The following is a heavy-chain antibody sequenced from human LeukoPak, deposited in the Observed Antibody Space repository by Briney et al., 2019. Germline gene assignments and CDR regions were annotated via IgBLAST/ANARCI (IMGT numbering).Heavy chain of an antibody. V-gene: IGHV4-61*08. CDR1: GGSISSGDYY. CDR2: IYYSGST. Sequence: SETLSLTCTVSGGSISSGDYYWSWIRQPPGKGLEWIGYIYYSGSTNYNPSLKSRVTISVDTSENQFSLRLSSVSAADTAVFYCARAAAPTYYFDLWGQGTLVTVSS. J-gene: IGHJ4*02. D-gene: IGHD6-13*01. CDR3: ARAAAPTYYFDL.